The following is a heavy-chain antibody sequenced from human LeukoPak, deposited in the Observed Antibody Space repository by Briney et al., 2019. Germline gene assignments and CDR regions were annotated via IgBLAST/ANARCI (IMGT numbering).Heavy chain of an antibody. D-gene: IGHD3-10*01. CDR1: GGSISSYY. CDR3: ARAGPMVGGIIISHGSDI. CDR2: IYYSGST. V-gene: IGHV4-59*01. Sequence: SETLSLTCTVSGGSISSYYWTWIRQPPGKGLEWIGYIYYSGSTNYNPPLKSRVPISVDTSKNQFSLNLSSVTAADTAVYYCARAGPMVGGIIISHGSDIWGQGTMVTVSS. J-gene: IGHJ3*02.